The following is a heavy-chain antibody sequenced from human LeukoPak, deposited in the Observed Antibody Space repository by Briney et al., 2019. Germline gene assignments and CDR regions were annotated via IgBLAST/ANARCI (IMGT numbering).Heavy chain of an antibody. CDR2: ISAYNGNT. V-gene: IGHV1-18*01. CDR3: ARNHNPVGVVTAAILEIDY. Sequence: ASVKVSCKASGYTFTSYGISWVRQAPGQGLEWMGWISAYNGNTNYAQKLQGRVTMTTDTSTSTAYMELRSLRSDDTAVYYCARNHNPVGVVTAAILEIDYWGQGTLVTVSS. J-gene: IGHJ4*02. D-gene: IGHD2-2*01. CDR1: GYTFTSYG.